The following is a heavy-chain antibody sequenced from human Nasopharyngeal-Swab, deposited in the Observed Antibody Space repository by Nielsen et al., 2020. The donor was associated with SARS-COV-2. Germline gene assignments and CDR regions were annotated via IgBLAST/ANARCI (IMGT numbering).Heavy chain of an antibody. J-gene: IGHJ4*02. CDR2: ISYDGSNK. V-gene: IGHV3-30*18. D-gene: IGHD6-19*01. CDR3: AKGNMAVAFDY. Sequence: WIRQPPWKGLELLAVISYDGSNKYYADSVKGRFTISRDNSKNTLYLQMNSLRAEDTAVYYCAKGNMAVAFDYWGQGTLVTVSS.